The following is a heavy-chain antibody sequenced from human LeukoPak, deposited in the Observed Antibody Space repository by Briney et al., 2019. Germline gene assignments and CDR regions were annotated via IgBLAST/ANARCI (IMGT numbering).Heavy chain of an antibody. Sequence: GGSLRLSCAASGFTFSSYAMHWVRQAPGKGLEWVAVISYDGSNKYYADSVKGRFTISRDNSKNTLYLQMNSLRAEDTAVYYCARDRGGATNPFDYWGQGTLVTVSS. D-gene: IGHD1-26*01. CDR1: GFTFSSYA. V-gene: IGHV3-30-3*01. J-gene: IGHJ4*02. CDR3: ARDRGGATNPFDY. CDR2: ISYDGSNK.